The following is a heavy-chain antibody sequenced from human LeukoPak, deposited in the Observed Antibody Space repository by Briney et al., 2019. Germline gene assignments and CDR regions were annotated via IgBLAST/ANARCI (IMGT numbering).Heavy chain of an antibody. CDR2: IIPIFGTA. CDR1: GGTFSSYA. Sequence: GASVKVSCKASGGTFSSYAISWVRQAPGQGLEWMGGIIPIFGTANYAQKFQGRVTITADESTSTAYMELSSLRSEDTAVYYCARAGITMVRGVIGDKYYFDYWGQGALVTVSS. V-gene: IGHV1-69*13. J-gene: IGHJ4*02. D-gene: IGHD3-10*01. CDR3: ARAGITMVRGVIGDKYYFDY.